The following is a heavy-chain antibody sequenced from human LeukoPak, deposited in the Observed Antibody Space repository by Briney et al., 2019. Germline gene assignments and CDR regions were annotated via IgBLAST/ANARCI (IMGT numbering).Heavy chain of an antibody. CDR2: SHYRGRT. D-gene: IGHD4-17*01. CDR3: PRVGDYGDYVNWFDP. J-gene: IGHJ5*02. Sequence: SETLSLTCTVSGGSISSYNWSWIRQPPGKGLEWIGYSHYRGRTNYYPSLKSRVTISVDTSKNQFHLKVKSVTVADTAVYYCPRVGDYGDYVNWFDPWGQGTLVTVSS. CDR1: GGSISSYN. V-gene: IGHV4-59*08.